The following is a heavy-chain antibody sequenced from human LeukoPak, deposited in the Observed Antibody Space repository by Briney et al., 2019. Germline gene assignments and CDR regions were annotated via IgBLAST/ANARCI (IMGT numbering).Heavy chain of an antibody. Sequence: SETLSLTCSVSGGSISNYYWSWVRQPPGKALEWIGYIYYSGTTNYNPSLKSRVTMSVDTSKNQFSLKLSSVTAADTAVYYCARYSHFAYWGRGTLVTVSS. V-gene: IGHV4-59*08. CDR1: GGSISNYY. CDR3: ARYSHFAY. D-gene: IGHD2-21*01. J-gene: IGHJ4*02. CDR2: IYYSGTT.